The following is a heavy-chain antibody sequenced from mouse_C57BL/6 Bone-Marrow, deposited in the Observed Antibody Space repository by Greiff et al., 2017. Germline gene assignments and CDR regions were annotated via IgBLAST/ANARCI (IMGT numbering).Heavy chain of an antibody. V-gene: IGHV1-15*01. D-gene: IGHD1-1*01. CDR1: GYTFTDYE. CDR2: IDPETGGT. CDR3: TRRPFYGSSPAWFAY. Sequence: QVQLQQSGAELVRPGASVTLSCKASGYTFTDYEMHWVKQTPVHGLEWIGAIDPETGGTAYNQKFKGKAILTADKSSSTAYMELRSLTSEDSAVYYWTRRPFYGSSPAWFAYWGQGTLVTVSA. J-gene: IGHJ3*01.